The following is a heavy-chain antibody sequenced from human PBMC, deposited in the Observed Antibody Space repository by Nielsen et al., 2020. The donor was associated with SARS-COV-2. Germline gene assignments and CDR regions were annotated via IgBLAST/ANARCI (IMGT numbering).Heavy chain of an antibody. Sequence: WIRQPPGKGLEWVSYISSSSSYTNYSDSVKGRFTISRDNAKNSLYLQMNSLRAEDTAVYYCARQGVDTAYYGMDVWGQGTMVTVSS. D-gene: IGHD5-18*01. J-gene: IGHJ6*02. V-gene: IGHV3-11*03. CDR3: ARQGVDTAYYGMDV. CDR2: ISSSSSYT.